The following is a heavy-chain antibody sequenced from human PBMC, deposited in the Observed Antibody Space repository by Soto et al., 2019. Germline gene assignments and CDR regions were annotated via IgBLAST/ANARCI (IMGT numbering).Heavy chain of an antibody. D-gene: IGHD4-17*01. CDR1: GFTFSSYS. CDR3: ARRRPRLRREDPWAFDI. V-gene: IGHV3-21*01. Sequence: GGSLRLSCAASGFTFSSYSMNWVRQAPGKGLEWVSSISSSSSYIYYADSVKGRFTISRDNAKNSLYLQMNSLRAEDTAVYYCARRRPRLRREDPWAFDIWGQGTMVTVSS. CDR2: ISSSSSYI. J-gene: IGHJ3*02.